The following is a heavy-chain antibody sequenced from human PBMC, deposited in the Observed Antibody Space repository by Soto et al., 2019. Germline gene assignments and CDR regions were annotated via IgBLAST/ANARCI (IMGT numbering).Heavy chain of an antibody. CDR1: GYTFTSYD. D-gene: IGHD2-2*01. CDR3: ARGDIVVVPAATETRWFDP. V-gene: IGHV1-8*01. J-gene: IGHJ5*02. CDR2: MNPNSGNT. Sequence: QVQLVQSGAEVKKPGASVKVSCKASGYTFTSYDINWVRHATGQGLEWMGWMNPNSGNTGYAQKFQGRVTMTRNTSIRTAYMELSSLRSEYTAVYYCARGDIVVVPAATETRWFDPWGQGTLVTVSS.